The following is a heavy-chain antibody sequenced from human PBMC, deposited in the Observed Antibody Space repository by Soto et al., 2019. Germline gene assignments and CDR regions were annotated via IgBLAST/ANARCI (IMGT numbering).Heavy chain of an antibody. V-gene: IGHV3-30-3*01. Sequence: QVQLVESGGGVVQPGRSLRLSCAASGFTFSSYAMHWVRQAPGKGLEWVAVISYDGSNKYYADSVKSRFTISRDNSKNTLYLQMNSLRAEDTAVYYCARPGGAYGDQSHYFDYWGQGTLVNVSS. D-gene: IGHD4-17*01. CDR2: ISYDGSNK. CDR1: GFTFSSYA. J-gene: IGHJ4*02. CDR3: ARPGGAYGDQSHYFDY.